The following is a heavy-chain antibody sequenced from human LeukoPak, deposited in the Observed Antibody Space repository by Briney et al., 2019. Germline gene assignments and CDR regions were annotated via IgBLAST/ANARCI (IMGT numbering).Heavy chain of an antibody. CDR2: ISSTSNTI. V-gene: IGHV3-48*02. J-gene: IGHJ4*02. Sequence: GGSLRLSCAASGFTFSSYSMNWVRQAPGKGLEWISYISSTSNTIYYADSVKGRFTISRDNAKNSLYLQMNSLRDEDTAVYYCARARGVVTANRGFDYWGQGTPVTVSS. CDR3: ARARGVVTANRGFDY. D-gene: IGHD2-21*02. CDR1: GFTFSSYS.